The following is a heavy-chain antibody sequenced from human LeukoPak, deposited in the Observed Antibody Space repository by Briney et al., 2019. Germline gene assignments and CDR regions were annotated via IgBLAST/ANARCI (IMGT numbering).Heavy chain of an antibody. D-gene: IGHD2-8*02. Sequence: GESLKISCKASGDRFINYRIAWVRKLLGKGRKWVGMVVPGEAETRYSPSFQGQVPFSADKSIDTASLQWSRLKASDTAMYYCARVSLDCTGGTCLDLDYWGQGALVTISS. CDR2: VVPGEAET. CDR1: GDRFINYR. V-gene: IGHV5-51*01. CDR3: ARVSLDCTGGTCLDLDY. J-gene: IGHJ4*02.